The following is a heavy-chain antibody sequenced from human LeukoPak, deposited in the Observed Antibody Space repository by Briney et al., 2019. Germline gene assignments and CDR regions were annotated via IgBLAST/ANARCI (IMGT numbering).Heavy chain of an antibody. V-gene: IGHV1-69*13. J-gene: IGHJ5*02. CDR2: IIPIFGTA. CDR1: GGTFSSYA. Sequence: GASVKVSCKASGGTFSSYAISWARQAPGQGLEWMGGIIPIFGTANYAQKFQGRVMITADESTSTAYMELSSLRSEDTAVYYCARGPPVAAHNWFDPWGQGTLVTVSS. D-gene: IGHD6-19*01. CDR3: ARGPPVAAHNWFDP.